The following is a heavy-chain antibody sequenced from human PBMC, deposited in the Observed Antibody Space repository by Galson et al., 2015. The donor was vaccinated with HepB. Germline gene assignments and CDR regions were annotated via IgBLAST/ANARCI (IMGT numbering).Heavy chain of an antibody. V-gene: IGHV3-23*01. CDR1: GFTFSSYA. Sequence: SLRLSCAASGFTFSSYAMSWVRQAPGKGLERVSAISGSGGSTYYADSVKGRFTISRDNSKNTLYLQMNSLRAEDTAVYYCAKGPYSSSWYGGLQNFDYWGQGTLVTVSS. CDR2: ISGSGGST. CDR3: AKGPYSSSWYGGLQNFDY. D-gene: IGHD6-13*01. J-gene: IGHJ4*02.